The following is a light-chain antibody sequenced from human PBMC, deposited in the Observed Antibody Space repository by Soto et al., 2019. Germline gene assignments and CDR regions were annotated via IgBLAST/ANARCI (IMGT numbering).Light chain of an antibody. J-gene: IGLJ1*01. Sequence: QSVLTQPASVSGSPGQSITISCTGTISDVGGYNFVSWYQQYPGKAPKLMICDVSNRPSGVSNRFSGSKSGNTASLTISGLQAEDEADYYCSSYTSSSLHVFGTGTKVTVL. CDR3: SSYTSSSLHV. V-gene: IGLV2-14*03. CDR1: ISDVGGYNF. CDR2: DVS.